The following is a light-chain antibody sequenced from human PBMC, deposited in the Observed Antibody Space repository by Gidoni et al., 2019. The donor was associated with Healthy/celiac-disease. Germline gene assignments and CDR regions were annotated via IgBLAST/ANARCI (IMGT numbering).Light chain of an antibody. V-gene: IGKV1-8*01. CDR3: QQYYSYHS. J-gene: IGKJ2*03. CDR2: AAS. Sequence: AIRMTQSPSSFSASTGDRVTITCRASQGISSYLAWYQQKPGKAPKLLIYAASTLQSGVPSRFSGSGSGTDFTLTISCLQSEDFATYYGQQYYSYHSFGQGTKLEIK. CDR1: QGISSY.